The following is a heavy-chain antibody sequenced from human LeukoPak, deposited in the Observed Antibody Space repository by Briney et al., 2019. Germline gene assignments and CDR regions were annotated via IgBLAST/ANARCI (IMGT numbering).Heavy chain of an antibody. CDR1: GGSISSYS. CDR3: ARGSGSHSYPFMDG. V-gene: IGHV4-4*07. Sequence: SETLSLTCTVSGGSISSYSWSWIRQPAGKGLEWIGRIYTSGNTNYNPSLKSRITMSIDTSKYQFSLRLSSVTAADPAVYYCARGSGSHSYPFMDGLGQGTPVTVSS. D-gene: IGHD1-26*01. CDR2: IYTSGNT. J-gene: IGHJ6*01.